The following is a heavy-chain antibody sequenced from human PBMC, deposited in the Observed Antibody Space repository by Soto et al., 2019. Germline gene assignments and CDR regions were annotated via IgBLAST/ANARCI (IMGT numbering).Heavy chain of an antibody. V-gene: IGHV4-39*01. J-gene: IGHJ5*02. Sequence: SETLSLTCTVSGGSISSSSYYWGWIRQPPGKGLEWIGSIYYSGSTYYNPSLKSRVTISVDTSKNQFSLKLSSVTAADTAVYYCARRIKQRYDFWSGQKVSPPNWFDPWGQGTLVTVSS. CDR2: IYYSGST. CDR1: GGSISSSSYY. D-gene: IGHD3-3*01. CDR3: ARRIKQRYDFWSGQKVSPPNWFDP.